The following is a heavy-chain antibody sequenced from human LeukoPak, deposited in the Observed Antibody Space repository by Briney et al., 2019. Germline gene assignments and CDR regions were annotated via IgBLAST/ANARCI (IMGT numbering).Heavy chain of an antibody. CDR2: MNPNSGNT. CDR1: GYTFTSYD. Sequence: ASVKVSCKASGYTFTSYDINWVRQATGQGLEWMGWMNPNSGNTGYAQKFQGRVTMTRNTSISTAYMELSSLRSEDTAVYYCARGSLWFGEYANDYWGQGTLVTVSS. J-gene: IGHJ4*02. CDR3: ARGSLWFGEYANDY. V-gene: IGHV1-8*01. D-gene: IGHD3-10*01.